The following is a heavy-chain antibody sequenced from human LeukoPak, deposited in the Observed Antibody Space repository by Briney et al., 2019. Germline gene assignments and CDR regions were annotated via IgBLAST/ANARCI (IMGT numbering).Heavy chain of an antibody. CDR3: ARETAAAGIIYYYYMDV. D-gene: IGHD6-13*01. J-gene: IGHJ6*03. V-gene: IGHV4-4*07. CDR1: GGAISSYH. Sequence: SETLSLTCTVSGGAISSYHWSWIRQPAGKGLEWIGRIYTSGSTNYNPSLKSRVTMSVDTSKNQFSLRLSSVTAADTAVYYCARETAAAGIIYYYYMDVWGKGTTVTVSS. CDR2: IYTSGST.